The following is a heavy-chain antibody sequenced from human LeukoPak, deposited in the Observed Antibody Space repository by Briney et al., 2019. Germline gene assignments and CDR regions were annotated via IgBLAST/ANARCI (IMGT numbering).Heavy chain of an antibody. J-gene: IGHJ3*02. CDR1: GGTFRRFT. CDR2: ITPIFGTA. CDR3: ARSQIPAALLNAFDI. D-gene: IGHD2-2*01. Sequence: GASVKVSCKASGGTFRRFTISWVRQAPGQGFEWMGGITPIFGTANFAQKFQGRVSITADESTSTAFMELSSLRSEDTAVYYCARSQIPAALLNAFDIWGQGTMVAVSS. V-gene: IGHV1-69*13.